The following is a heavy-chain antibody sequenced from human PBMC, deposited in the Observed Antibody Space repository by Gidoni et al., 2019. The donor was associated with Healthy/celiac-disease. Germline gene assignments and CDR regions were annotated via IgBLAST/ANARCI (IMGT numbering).Heavy chain of an antibody. CDR3: AREGREWELGHYFDY. D-gene: IGHD1-26*01. CDR1: GGTFSSYA. J-gene: IGHJ4*02. V-gene: IGHV1-69*01. CDR2: IIHIFGTA. Sequence: QVQLVQSGAEVKKPGYSVQVSCKASGGTFSSYAISGVRQAPGQGLEWMGGIIHIFGTANYAQKFQGRVTITAEEATSTAYMELSILRSEDTAVYYWAREGREWELGHYFDYWGQGTLVTVSS.